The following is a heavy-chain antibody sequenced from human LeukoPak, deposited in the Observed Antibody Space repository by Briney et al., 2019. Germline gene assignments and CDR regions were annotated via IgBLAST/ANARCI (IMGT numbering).Heavy chain of an antibody. J-gene: IGHJ4*02. CDR2: INPNNGDT. CDR1: GYTFTGFH. V-gene: IGHV1-2*02. D-gene: IGHD3-22*01. Sequence: GASVTVSCKTSGYTFTGFHVFWVRQAPGQGLEWMGWINPNNGDTNYAPKFQGRVTMTRGTSITTGYMELSSLKSDDTAIYYCATYYLDTSARDWGQGTLVTVSS. CDR3: ATYYLDTSARD.